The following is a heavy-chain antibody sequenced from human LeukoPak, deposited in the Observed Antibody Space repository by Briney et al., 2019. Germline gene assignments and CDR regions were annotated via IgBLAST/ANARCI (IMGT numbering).Heavy chain of an antibody. CDR3: ARVLKAMARGVFYYYYYGMDV. J-gene: IGHJ6*04. V-gene: IGHV4-34*01. CDR1: GGSFSGYY. D-gene: IGHD3-10*01. CDR2: INHSGST. Sequence: PSETLSLTCAVYGGSFSGYYWSWIRQPPGKGLEWIGEINHSGSTNYNPSLKSRVTISVDTSKNQFSLKLSSVTAADTAVYYCARVLKAMARGVFYYYYYGMDVWGKGTTVTVSS.